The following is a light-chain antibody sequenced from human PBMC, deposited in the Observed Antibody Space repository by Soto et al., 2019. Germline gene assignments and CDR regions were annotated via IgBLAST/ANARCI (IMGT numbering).Light chain of an antibody. J-gene: IGLJ1*01. CDR3: SSYTSGSSYV. CDR1: SSDVGGYNS. CDR2: GVS. Sequence: QSALTQPASVSGSPGQSIAISRTGTSSDVGGYNSVSWYQQHPGKAPKLIIFGVSNRPSGVSNRFSGSKSGNTASLTISGLQAEDEADYYCSSYTSGSSYVFGTGTKLTVL. V-gene: IGLV2-14*01.